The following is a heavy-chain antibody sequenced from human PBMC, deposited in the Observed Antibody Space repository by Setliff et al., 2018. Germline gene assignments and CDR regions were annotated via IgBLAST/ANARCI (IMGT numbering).Heavy chain of an antibody. Sequence: PGGSLRLSCAASGFTFNSYWMSWVRQAPGKGLEWVSSIGASGDRTYYADYADAVKGRFVISRDNSQNSLHLQINGLRVEDTAEYYCAKGGGDWDNQHYVYDIWGQGTMVTVSS. J-gene: IGHJ3*02. V-gene: IGHV3-23*01. CDR3: AKGGGDWDNQHYVYDI. D-gene: IGHD2-21*02. CDR1: GFTFNSYW. CDR2: IGASGDRT.